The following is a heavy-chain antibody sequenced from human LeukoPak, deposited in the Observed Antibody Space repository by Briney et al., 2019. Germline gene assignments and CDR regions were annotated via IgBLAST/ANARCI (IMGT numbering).Heavy chain of an antibody. V-gene: IGHV2-5*02. J-gene: IGHJ4*02. D-gene: IGHD4-17*01. CDR1: GFSLSTSGVG. CDR3: ASGMTTVTTLDY. Sequence: SGPTLVKPTQTLTLTCTFSGFSLSTSGVGVGWIRQPPGKALEWLALIYWDDDKRYSPSLKSRLTITKDTSKNQVVLTMTNMDPVDTATYYCASGMTTVTTLDYWGQGTLVTVSS. CDR2: IYWDDDK.